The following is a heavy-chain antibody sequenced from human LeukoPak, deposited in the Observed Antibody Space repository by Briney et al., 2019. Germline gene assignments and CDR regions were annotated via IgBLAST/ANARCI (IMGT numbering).Heavy chain of an antibody. CDR3: ARDCSNGLCYPRDY. D-gene: IGHD2-8*01. Sequence: GASVKVSCKASGYTLSEYGISWVRQAPGQGLEWVGWITTYNGEKIYSQKFQGRVTMTTDTSSGTYYMELRNLRSDDTAIYYCARDCSNGLCYPRDYWGQGTLVIVSS. CDR1: GYTLSEYG. V-gene: IGHV1-18*01. CDR2: ITTYNGEK. J-gene: IGHJ4*02.